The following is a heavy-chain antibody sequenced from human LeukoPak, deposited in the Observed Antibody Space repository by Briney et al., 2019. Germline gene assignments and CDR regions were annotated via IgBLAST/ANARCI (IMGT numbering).Heavy chain of an antibody. CDR1: GGSISSSSYY. V-gene: IGHV4-39*01. CDR2: IYYSGST. CDR3: ARHSRYGSGSYYRGGSWFDP. D-gene: IGHD3-10*01. J-gene: IGHJ5*02. Sequence: PSETLSLTCTVSGGSISSSSYYWGWIRQPPGKGLEWIGSIYYSGSTYYNPSLKSRVTMSVDTSKNQFSLKLSSVTAADTAVYYCARHSRYGSGSYYRGGSWFDPWGQGTLVTVSS.